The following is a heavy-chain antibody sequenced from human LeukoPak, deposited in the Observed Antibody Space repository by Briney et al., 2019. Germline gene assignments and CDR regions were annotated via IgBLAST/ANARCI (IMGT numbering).Heavy chain of an antibody. D-gene: IGHD6-25*01. CDR1: GFTFSSYW. J-gene: IGHJ4*02. CDR2: IKQDGSEK. CDR3: AKGREALDIAAADY. Sequence: GSLRLSCAASGFTFSSYWMSWVRQAPGKGLEWVANIKQDGSEKYYVDSVKGRFTISRDNAKNSLYLQMNSLRAEDTALYYCAKGREALDIAAADYWGQGTLVTVSS. V-gene: IGHV3-7*03.